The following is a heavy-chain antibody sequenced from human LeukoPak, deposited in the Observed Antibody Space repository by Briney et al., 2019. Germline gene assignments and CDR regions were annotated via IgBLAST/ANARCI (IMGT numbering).Heavy chain of an antibody. CDR2: IYSGGST. Sequence: PGGSLRLSCAASGFTVSDNYMSWVRQAPGKGLEWVSVIYSGGSTYYADSVKGRFTISRDNSKNTLYLQMNSLRAEDTAVYYCARDRGTEWEPPGAFDIWGQGTMVTVSS. J-gene: IGHJ3*02. V-gene: IGHV3-66*01. CDR1: GFTVSDNY. CDR3: ARDRGTEWEPPGAFDI. D-gene: IGHD1-26*01.